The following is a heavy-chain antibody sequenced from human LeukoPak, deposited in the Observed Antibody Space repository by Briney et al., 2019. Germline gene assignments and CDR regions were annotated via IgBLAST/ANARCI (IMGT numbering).Heavy chain of an antibody. V-gene: IGHV1-69*13. CDR3: ARGWLSAAGQKVSYYYYYGMDV. D-gene: IGHD6-13*01. J-gene: IGHJ6*02. Sequence: SVKVSCKASGGTFSSYAISWVRQAPGQGLEWMGGIIPIFGTANYAQKFQGRVTITADESTSTAYMELSSLRSEDTAVYYCARGWLSAAGQKVSYYYYYGMDVWGQGTTVTVSS. CDR2: IIPIFGTA. CDR1: GGTFSSYA.